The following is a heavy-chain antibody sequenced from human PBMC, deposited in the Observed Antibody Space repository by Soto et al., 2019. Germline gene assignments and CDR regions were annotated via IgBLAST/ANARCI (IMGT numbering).Heavy chain of an antibody. CDR3: ARDAFGHVDAFDI. V-gene: IGHV1-18*01. CDR1: GYIFSLFR. CDR2: ISGYNGNT. Sequence: QDQLVQSGAEVKKPGASVKVSCRASGYIFSLFRVNWVRQAPGQGLEWMGWISGYNGNTNYAQKFQGRVTITTATSTHTACMELTSLTSDDTAVYYRARDAFGHVDAFDIWGQGTMVTVSS. D-gene: IGHD3-16*01. J-gene: IGHJ3*02.